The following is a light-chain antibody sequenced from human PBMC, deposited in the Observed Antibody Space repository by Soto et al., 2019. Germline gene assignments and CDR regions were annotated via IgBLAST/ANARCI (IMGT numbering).Light chain of an antibody. CDR2: NND. Sequence: QSVLTQPPSASGTPGQKVTISCSGATSDIGSNTIHWYRHLPGSGPALVVFNNDQRPSGVPDRISGSKSGTSASLAITGLQADDEGDYYCQSYDSTLSARYVFGTGTKVTVL. CDR3: QSYDSTLSARYV. J-gene: IGLJ1*01. CDR1: TSDIGSNT. V-gene: IGLV1-44*01.